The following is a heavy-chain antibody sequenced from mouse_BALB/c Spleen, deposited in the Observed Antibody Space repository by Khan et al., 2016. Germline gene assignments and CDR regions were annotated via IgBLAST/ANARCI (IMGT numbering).Heavy chain of an antibody. CDR1: GYTFSSYW. J-gene: IGHJ2*01. CDR2: ILPGSGST. V-gene: IGHV1-9*01. CDR3: ARTDRRGYFDY. Sequence: VQLQESGAELMKPGASVKISCKATGYTFSSYWIEWVKQRPGHGLEWIGEILPGSGSTNYNEKFRGKATFTADTSSNTAYMQLSSLKSEDSAVHYSARTDRRGYFDYWGQGTTLTVSS.